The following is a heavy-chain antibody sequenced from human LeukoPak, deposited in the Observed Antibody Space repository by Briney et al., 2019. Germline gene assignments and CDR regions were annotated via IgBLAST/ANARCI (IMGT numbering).Heavy chain of an antibody. CDR3: ARDHYDFWSGPRTNYYYYYMDV. CDR1: GYTFTGYY. J-gene: IGHJ6*03. V-gene: IGHV1-2*02. CDR2: INPNSGGT. Sequence: GASVKVSCKASGYTFTGYYMHWVRQAPGQGLEWMGWINPNSGGTNYAQKLQGRVTMTRDTSISTAYMELSRLRSDDTAVYYCARDHYDFWSGPRTNYYYYYMDVWGKGTTVTVSS. D-gene: IGHD3-3*01.